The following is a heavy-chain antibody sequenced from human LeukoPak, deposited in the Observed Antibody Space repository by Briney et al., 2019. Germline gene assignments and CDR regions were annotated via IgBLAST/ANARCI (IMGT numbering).Heavy chain of an antibody. CDR1: GFTFSKYG. Sequence: GRSLRLSCAASGFTFSKYGMHWVRQAPGKGLEWVAIIWLDGSNEYYADSVKGRFTISRDNSKNTLYLQMNSLRAEDTAVYYCARMAGPFGDFDYWGQGTLVTVSS. J-gene: IGHJ4*02. CDR2: IWLDGSNE. V-gene: IGHV3-33*08. CDR3: ARMAGPFGDFDY. D-gene: IGHD3-16*01.